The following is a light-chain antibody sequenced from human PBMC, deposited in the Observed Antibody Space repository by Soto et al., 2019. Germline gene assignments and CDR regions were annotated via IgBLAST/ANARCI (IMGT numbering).Light chain of an antibody. CDR3: ISYTGSSTAYV. J-gene: IGLJ1*01. V-gene: IGLV2-14*01. Sequence: QSVLTQPASVSGSPGQSITISCSGTRGDIGSYNYVAWYQQFPGETPKILMYRVSTRPSGVSSRFAGSKSGNTASLTISGLQAEDEADYYCISYTGSSTAYVLGSGTKVNAL. CDR2: RVS. CDR1: RGDIGSYNY.